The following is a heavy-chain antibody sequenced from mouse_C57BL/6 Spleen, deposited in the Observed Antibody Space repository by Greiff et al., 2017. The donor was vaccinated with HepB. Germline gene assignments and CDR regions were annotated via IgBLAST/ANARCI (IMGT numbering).Heavy chain of an antibody. CDR1: GYAFSSSW. CDR3: ARDYGSSYGY. J-gene: IGHJ2*01. V-gene: IGHV1-82*01. CDR2: IYPGDGDT. Sequence: VHLVESGPELVKPGASVKISCKASGYAFSSSWMNWVKQRPGKGLEWIGRIYPGDGDTNYNGKFKGKATLTADKSSSTAYMQLSSLTSEDSAVYFCARDYGSSYGYWGQGTTLTVSS. D-gene: IGHD1-1*01.